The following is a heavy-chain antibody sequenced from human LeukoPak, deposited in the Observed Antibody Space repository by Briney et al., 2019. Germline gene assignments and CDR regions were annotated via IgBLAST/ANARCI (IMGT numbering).Heavy chain of an antibody. J-gene: IGHJ4*02. CDR1: GGSISSSSYC. Sequence: PSETLSLTCTVSGGSISSSSYCWGWIRQPPGKGLEWIGSIYYSGSTYYNPSLKSRVTISVDTSKNQFSLKLSSVTAADTAVYYCARTTYYDFWSGYFDYWGQGTLVTVSS. V-gene: IGHV4-39*01. D-gene: IGHD3-3*01. CDR3: ARTTYYDFWSGYFDY. CDR2: IYYSGST.